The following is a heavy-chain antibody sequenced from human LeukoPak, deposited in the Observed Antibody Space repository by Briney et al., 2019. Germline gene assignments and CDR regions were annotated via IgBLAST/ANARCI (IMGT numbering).Heavy chain of an antibody. V-gene: IGHV3-23*01. D-gene: IGHD6-13*01. J-gene: IGHJ5*02. CDR1: GFTFSSYA. CDR2: ISNSGDST. Sequence: GGSLRLSCAASGFTFSSYAMSWVRQAPGKGLEWVSSISNSGDSTYYADSVKGRFTISRDNAKNSLYLQMNSLRAEDTAVYYCARDFPTVAAGWFDPWGQGTLVTVSS. CDR3: ARDFPTVAAGWFDP.